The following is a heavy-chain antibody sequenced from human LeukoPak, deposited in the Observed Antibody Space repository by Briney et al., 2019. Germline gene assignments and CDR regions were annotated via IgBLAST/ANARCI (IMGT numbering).Heavy chain of an antibody. CDR2: IYYSGST. V-gene: IGHV4-39*07. Sequence: PSETLSLTCTVSGGSISSSSYYWGWIRQPPGKGLEWIGSIYYSGSTYYNPSLKSRVTISVDTSKNQFSLRLSSVTAADTAVYYCARYGEYSSGPGYWGQGTLVTVSS. D-gene: IGHD6-19*01. CDR3: ARYGEYSSGPGY. J-gene: IGHJ4*02. CDR1: GGSISSSSYY.